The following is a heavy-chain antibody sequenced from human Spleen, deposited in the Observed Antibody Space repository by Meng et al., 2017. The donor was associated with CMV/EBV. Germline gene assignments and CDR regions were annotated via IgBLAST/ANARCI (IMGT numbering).Heavy chain of an antibody. J-gene: IGHJ2*01. CDR3: ARVPSGDWYFDL. CDR1: GDSISNYY. V-gene: IGHV4-59*01. Sequence: LTCTVSGDSISNYYWSWIRQPPGKGLEWIGYIYYSGSTNYNPSLKSRVSISVDTSKNQFSLKLSSVTAADTAVYYCARVPSGDWYFDLWGRGTLVTVSS. CDR2: IYYSGST.